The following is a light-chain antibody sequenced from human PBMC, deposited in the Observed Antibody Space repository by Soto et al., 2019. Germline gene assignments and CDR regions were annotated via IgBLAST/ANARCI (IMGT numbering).Light chain of an antibody. J-gene: IGKJ1*01. CDR2: GAS. Sequence: EIVVTQSPATLSVSPWERATLSCRASQSVSSNLAWYQQKPGQAPRLLINGASTRATGIPARFSGSGSGTEFSLTISSLQSGDFAVYYCQQYSDWPPTFGQGTKVDIK. CDR3: QQYSDWPPT. V-gene: IGKV3-15*01. CDR1: QSVSSN.